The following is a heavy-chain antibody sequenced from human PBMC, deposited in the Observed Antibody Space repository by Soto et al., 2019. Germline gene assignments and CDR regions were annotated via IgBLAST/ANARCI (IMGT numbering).Heavy chain of an antibody. CDR1: GYSFSTYY. D-gene: IGHD1-26*01. Sequence: EVQLVQSGAEVKKPGESLKISCKGSGYSFSTYYIGWVRQMPGKGLECMGIIYPGDSDTRYSPSFQGQVLISVDKAIRPAYLHWGSLESSDTAVYYCARGQTVGRTVGAFDIWGQGTVVTVPS. J-gene: IGHJ3*02. V-gene: IGHV5-51*01. CDR3: ARGQTVGRTVGAFDI. CDR2: IYPGDSDT.